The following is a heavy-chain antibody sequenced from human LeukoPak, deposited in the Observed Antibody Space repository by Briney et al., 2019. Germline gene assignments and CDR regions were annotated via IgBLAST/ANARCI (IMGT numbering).Heavy chain of an antibody. CDR1: GFTFSSYG. CDR2: IRYDGSNK. D-gene: IGHD6-13*01. CDR3: AKDIYSSSWSTYYYYYMDV. Sequence: GGSLRLSCAASGFTFSSYGMHWVRQAPGKGLEWVAFIRYDGSNKYYADSVKGRFTISRDNSKNTLYLQMNSLRAEDTAVYYCAKDIYSSSWSTYYYYYMDVRGKGTTVTISS. J-gene: IGHJ6*03. V-gene: IGHV3-30*02.